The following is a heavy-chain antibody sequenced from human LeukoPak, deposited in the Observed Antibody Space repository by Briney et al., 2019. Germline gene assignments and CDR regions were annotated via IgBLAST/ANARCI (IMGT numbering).Heavy chain of an antibody. CDR1: GYTFTGYY. Sequence: ASVKVSCKASGYTFTGYYMHWVRQAPGQGLEWMGWINPNSGGANYAQKFQGRVTMTRDTSISTAYMELSRLRSDDTAVYYCARAPYDFWSGYEGFDPWDQGTLVTVSS. CDR2: INPNSGGA. CDR3: ARAPYDFWSGYEGFDP. D-gene: IGHD3-3*01. J-gene: IGHJ5*02. V-gene: IGHV1-2*02.